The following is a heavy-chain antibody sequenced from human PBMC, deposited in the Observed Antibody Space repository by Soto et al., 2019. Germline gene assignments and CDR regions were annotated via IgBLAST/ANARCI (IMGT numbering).Heavy chain of an antibody. CDR1: GFTFSSYA. Sequence: PGGSLRLSCAASGFTFSSYAMSWVRQAPGKGLEWVSAISGSGGSTYYADSVKGRFTISRDNSKNTLYLQMNSLRAEDTAVYYCAKPVATIQYYYYGMDVWGQGTTVTVSS. D-gene: IGHD5-12*01. CDR3: AKPVATIQYYYYGMDV. J-gene: IGHJ6*02. CDR2: ISGSGGST. V-gene: IGHV3-23*01.